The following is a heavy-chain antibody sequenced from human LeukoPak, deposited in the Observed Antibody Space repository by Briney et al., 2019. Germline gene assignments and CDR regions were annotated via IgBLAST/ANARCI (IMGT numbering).Heavy chain of an antibody. CDR1: GFTFGDYA. CDR3: TRDQGCTNGACYPAFAY. J-gene: IGHJ4*02. V-gene: IGHV3-49*04. Sequence: GGSLRLACTASGFTFGDYAVGWVRQAPGKGRGWVGFIRSKAYGGTTEYAASVKGRFTISRDDSKSIDYLQMNSLKTEDTAVYYRTRDQGCTNGACYPAFAYWGQGTLVTVSS. D-gene: IGHD2-8*01. CDR2: IRSKAYGGTT.